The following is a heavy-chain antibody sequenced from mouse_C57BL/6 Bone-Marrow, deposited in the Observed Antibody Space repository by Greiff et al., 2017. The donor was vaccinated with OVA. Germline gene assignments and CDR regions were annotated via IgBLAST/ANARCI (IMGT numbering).Heavy chain of an antibody. J-gene: IGHJ3*01. D-gene: IGHD2-2*01. Sequence: EVQLQESGPGLVKPSQSLSLTCSVTGYSITSGYYWNWIRQFPGNKLEWMGYISYDGSNNYNPSLKNRISITRDTSKNQFFLKLNSVTTEDTATYYCARDYYGYDGRFAYWGQGTLVTVSA. CDR3: ARDYYGYDGRFAY. CDR2: ISYDGSN. V-gene: IGHV3-6*01. CDR1: GYSITSGYY.